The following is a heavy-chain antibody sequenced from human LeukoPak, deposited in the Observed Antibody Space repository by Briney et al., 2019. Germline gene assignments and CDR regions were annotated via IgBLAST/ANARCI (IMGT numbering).Heavy chain of an antibody. V-gene: IGHV4-34*01. CDR2: INHSGST. D-gene: IGHD2-2*01. Sequence: SETLSLTCAVYGGSFSGYYWSWIRRPPGKGLEWIGGINHSGSTNYNPSLKSRVTISVDTSKNQFSLKLSSVTAADTAVYYCARGAIRWVVVPAAQTNWFDPWGQGTLVTVSS. CDR3: ARGAIRWVVVPAAQTNWFDP. CDR1: GGSFSGYY. J-gene: IGHJ5*02.